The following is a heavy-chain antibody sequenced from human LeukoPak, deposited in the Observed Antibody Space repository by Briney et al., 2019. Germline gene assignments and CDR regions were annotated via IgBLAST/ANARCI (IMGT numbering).Heavy chain of an antibody. J-gene: IGHJ4*02. CDR1: GFTFSSYS. V-gene: IGHV3-21*01. D-gene: IGHD3-9*01. Sequence: GGSLRLSCAASGFTFSSYSMNWVRQAPGKGLEWVSSISSSSSYIYYADSVKGRFTISRDNAKNSLYLQMNSLRAEDTAVYYCASYDILTGRLFDYWGPGTLVTVSS. CDR3: ASYDILTGRLFDY. CDR2: ISSSSSYI.